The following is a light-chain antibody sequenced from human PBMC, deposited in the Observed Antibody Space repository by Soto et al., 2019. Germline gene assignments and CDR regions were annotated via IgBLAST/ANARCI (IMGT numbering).Light chain of an antibody. Sequence: QSALTQPASVSGSPGQSITISCTGSSSDVGAYNYVSWYQQHPGKAPKLMIYEVNNRPSGVSDRFSGSKSGDTATLTISGLQTDDEADYYCHSYTRSDTWVFGGGTKVTVL. CDR3: HSYTRSDTWV. CDR1: SSDVGAYNY. CDR2: EVN. J-gene: IGLJ3*02. V-gene: IGLV2-14*01.